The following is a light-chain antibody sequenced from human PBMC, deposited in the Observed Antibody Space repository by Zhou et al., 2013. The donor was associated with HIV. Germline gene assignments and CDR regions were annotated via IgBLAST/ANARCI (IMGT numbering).Light chain of an antibody. Sequence: EIVLTQSPGTLSLSPGERATLSCRASQSVSSNYLAWYQQRPGQAPRRLIYGASNRATGIPDRFSGDGSGTDFTLTISRLEPEDFAVYYCQQYNDRPLTFGGGTKVEIK. J-gene: IGKJ4*01. V-gene: IGKV3-20*01. CDR3: QQYNDRPLT. CDR2: GAS. CDR1: QSVSSNY.